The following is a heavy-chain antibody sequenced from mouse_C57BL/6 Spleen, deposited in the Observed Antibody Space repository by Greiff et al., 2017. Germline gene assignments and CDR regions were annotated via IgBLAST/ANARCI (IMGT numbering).Heavy chain of an antibody. J-gene: IGHJ2*01. V-gene: IGHV3-6*01. CDR1: GYSITSGYY. CDR3: ARGSNYGDY. D-gene: IGHD2-5*01. CDR2: ISYDGSN. Sequence: EVQLQESGPGLVKPSQSLSLTCSVTGYSITSGYYWNWIRQFPGNKLEWMGYISYDGSNNYNPSLKNRISITRDTSKNQFFLKLNSVTTEDTATYYCARGSNYGDYWGQGTTLAVSS.